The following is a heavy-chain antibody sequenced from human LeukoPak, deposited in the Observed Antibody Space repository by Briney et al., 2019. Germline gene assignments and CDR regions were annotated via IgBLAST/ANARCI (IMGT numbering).Heavy chain of an antibody. D-gene: IGHD3-3*01. CDR2: MNPNSGNT. J-gene: IGHJ6*02. CDR3: ARSAYYDFWSGYYASYYGMDV. CDR1: GYTFTSYD. Sequence: ASVKVSCKASGYTFTSYDINWVRQATGQGLEWMGWMNPNSGNTGYAQKFQGRVTMTRNTSIGTAYMELSSLRSEDTAVYYCARSAYYDFWSGYYASYYGMDVWGQGTTVTVSS. V-gene: IGHV1-8*01.